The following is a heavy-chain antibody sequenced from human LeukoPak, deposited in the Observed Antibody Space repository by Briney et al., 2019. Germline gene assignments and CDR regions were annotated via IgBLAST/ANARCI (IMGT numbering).Heavy chain of an antibody. CDR1: GFTFSSYG. CDR2: IRYDGSNK. D-gene: IGHD2-2*01. J-gene: IGHJ5*02. V-gene: IGHV3-30*02. Sequence: GGSLRLSCAASGFTFSSYGMHWVRQAPGKGLEWVAFIRYDGSNKYYADSVKGRFTISRDNSKNTLYLQMNSLRAEDTAVYYCAKDMMRYCSSTSCEGGNWFDPWGQGTLVTVSS. CDR3: AKDMMRYCSSTSCEGGNWFDP.